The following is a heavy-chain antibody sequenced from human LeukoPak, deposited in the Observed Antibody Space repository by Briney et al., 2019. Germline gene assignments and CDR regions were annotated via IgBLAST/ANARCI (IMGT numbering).Heavy chain of an antibody. CDR3: ARAGIGSSSSYAAFDI. D-gene: IGHD6-13*01. CDR2: ISSSSSYT. V-gene: IGHV3-11*06. Sequence: PGGSLRLSCAASGFTFSDYYMSWIRQAPGKGLEWVSYISSSSSYTNYADSVKGRFTISRDNAKNSLYLQMNSLRAEDTAVYYCARAGIGSSSSYAAFDIWGQGTMVTVSS. J-gene: IGHJ3*02. CDR1: GFTFSDYY.